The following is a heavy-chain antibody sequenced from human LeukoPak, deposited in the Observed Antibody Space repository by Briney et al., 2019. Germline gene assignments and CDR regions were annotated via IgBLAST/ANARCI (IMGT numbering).Heavy chain of an antibody. CDR1: GFIFSSAW. Sequence: TGGSLRLSCAASGFIFSSAWMTWVRQAPGKGLEWVGHIKNKTNGGTTDYAAPVKGRFIISRDDSKNTLYLQMNSLRTEDTAVYYCASFYDSSGYYYDYWGQGTLVTVSS. CDR3: ASFYDSSGYYYDY. V-gene: IGHV3-15*01. CDR2: IKNKTNGGTT. J-gene: IGHJ4*02. D-gene: IGHD3-22*01.